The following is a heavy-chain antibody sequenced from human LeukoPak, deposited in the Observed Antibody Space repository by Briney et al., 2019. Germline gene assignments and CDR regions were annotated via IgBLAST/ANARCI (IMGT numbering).Heavy chain of an antibody. CDR1: GFTFSSYG. CDR3: AKDRGVVVPAAIPSFAFDI. D-gene: IGHD2-2*02. V-gene: IGHV3-30*02. Sequence: PGGSLRLSCAASGFTFSSYGMSWVRQAPGKGLEWVTFIRNDGSNKYYADSVKGGFTISRDNSKNTLYLQMNSLRAEDTAVYYCAKDRGVVVPAAIPSFAFDIWGQGTMVTASS. J-gene: IGHJ3*02. CDR2: IRNDGSNK.